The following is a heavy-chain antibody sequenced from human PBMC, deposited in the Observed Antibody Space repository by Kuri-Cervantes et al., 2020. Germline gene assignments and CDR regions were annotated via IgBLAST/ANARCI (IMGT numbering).Heavy chain of an antibody. D-gene: IGHD5-24*01. CDR2: IYYSGST. Sequence: ESLKISCTVAGGSVSSGSYYWSWIRQPPGKGLEWIGYIYYSGSTNYNPSLKSRVTISVDTSKNQFSLKLSSVTAADTAVYYCARGGGGDGYNFSYWGQGTLVTVSS. CDR1: GGSVSSGSYY. V-gene: IGHV4-61*01. J-gene: IGHJ4*02. CDR3: ARGGGGDGYNFSY.